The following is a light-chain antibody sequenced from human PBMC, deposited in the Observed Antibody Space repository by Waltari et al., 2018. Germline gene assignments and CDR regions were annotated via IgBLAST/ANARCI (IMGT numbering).Light chain of an antibody. V-gene: IGKV1-16*01. J-gene: IGKJ4*01. CDR1: QATDNL. CDR2: GAS. CDR3: QQYRRYPLT. Sequence: IQMTQSPSSVSASVGHSVSITCRPSQATDNLLAWFQQKPGRVPKSLIFGASNLQSGVPSRFSGSGSGTNFTLTILNLQPEDVATYYCQQYRRYPLTFGGGTKVEI.